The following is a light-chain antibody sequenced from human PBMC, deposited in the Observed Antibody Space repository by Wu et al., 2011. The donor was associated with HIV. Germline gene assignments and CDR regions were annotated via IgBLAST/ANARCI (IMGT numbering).Light chain of an antibody. CDR2: NES. V-gene: IGKV3-11*01. J-gene: IGKJ5*01. CDR1: QSVGSY. CDR3: QQRYNWPLT. Sequence: EIVLTQSPVTLSLSPGERATLSCRASQSVGSYFAWYQQKVGQAPRLLIYNESKRATGIPARFSGSGSGTDFTLTISSLEPEDFAVYYCQQRYNWPLTFGQGTRLEI.